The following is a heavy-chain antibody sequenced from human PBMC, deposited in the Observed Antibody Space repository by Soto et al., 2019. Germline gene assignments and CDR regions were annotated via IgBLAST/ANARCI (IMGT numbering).Heavy chain of an antibody. CDR3: ASAQPIVY. Sequence: QVQLVESGGGVVQPGRSLRLSCADSGFTFSSYGMHWVRQAPGKGLEWVAVISYDGSNKYYADSVKGRFTISRDNSKNTLYLQMTSLRAEDTAVYYCASAQPIVYWGQGTLVTVSS. CDR1: GFTFSSYG. V-gene: IGHV3-30*03. CDR2: ISYDGSNK. J-gene: IGHJ4*02. D-gene: IGHD1-26*01.